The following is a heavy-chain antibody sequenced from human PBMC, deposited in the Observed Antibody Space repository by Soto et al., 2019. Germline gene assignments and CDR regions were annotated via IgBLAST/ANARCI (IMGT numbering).Heavy chain of an antibody. CDR2: MNPHSGDT. V-gene: IGHV1-8*01. J-gene: IGHJ4*01. CDR1: GYTFVNYE. CDR3: ARQQAMDY. Sequence: ASVKVSCKASGYTFVNYEINWVRQATGQGLEWLGWMNPHSGDTFYAQNFQGRVTMTRNTSITTAYMELNSLKSEDTAVYYCARQQAMDYWGHGTLVIVSS.